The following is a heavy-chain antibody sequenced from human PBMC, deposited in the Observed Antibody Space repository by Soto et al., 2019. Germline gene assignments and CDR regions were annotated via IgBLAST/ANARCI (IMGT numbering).Heavy chain of an antibody. D-gene: IGHD6-13*01. CDR2: IYPGDSDT. J-gene: IGHJ6*02. CDR1: GYSFTSYW. CDR3: ASHSSSWQHYYYGMDV. V-gene: IGHV5-51*01. Sequence: ESLKISCKGSGYSFTSYWIGWVRQMPGKGLEWMGIIYPGDSDTRYSPSFQGQVTISADKSISTAYLQWSSLKASDTAMYYCASHSSSWQHYYYGMDVWGQGTTVTVSS.